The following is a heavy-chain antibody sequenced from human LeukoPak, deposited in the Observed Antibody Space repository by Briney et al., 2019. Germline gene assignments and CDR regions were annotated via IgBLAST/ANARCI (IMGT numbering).Heavy chain of an antibody. J-gene: IGHJ4*02. D-gene: IGHD2-2*01. V-gene: IGHV4-59*08. Sequence: SETLSLTCTVSGGSISSYYWSWIRQPPGQELESIGYIDYSGSTNYNPSLKSRVTISVDTSKNQFSLKLSSVTAADTAVYYCARLSDIVVVPAATPLFDYWGQGTLVTVSS. CDR1: GGSISSYY. CDR2: IDYSGST. CDR3: ARLSDIVVVPAATPLFDY.